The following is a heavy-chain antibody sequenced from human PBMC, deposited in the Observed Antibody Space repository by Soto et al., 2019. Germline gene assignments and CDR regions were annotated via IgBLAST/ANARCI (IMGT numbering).Heavy chain of an antibody. CDR3: ARDPGDGSDYSNYPAYYYYGMDV. V-gene: IGHV3-33*01. J-gene: IGHJ6*02. D-gene: IGHD4-4*01. CDR2: IWYDGSNK. Sequence: QVQLVESGGGVVQPGRSLRLSCAASGFTFSSYGMHWVRQAPGKGLEWGAVIWYDGSNKYYADSVKGRFTISRDNSKNTLYLQMNSLRAEDTAVYYCARDPGDGSDYSNYPAYYYYGMDVWGQGTTVTVSS. CDR1: GFTFSSYG.